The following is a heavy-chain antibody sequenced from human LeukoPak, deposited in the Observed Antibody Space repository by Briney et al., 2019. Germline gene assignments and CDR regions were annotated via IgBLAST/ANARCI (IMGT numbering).Heavy chain of an antibody. D-gene: IGHD6-13*01. CDR1: GGSISSYY. CDR3: ARVAAGIKGWFDP. V-gene: IGHV4-59*01. CDR2: IYYSGST. J-gene: IGHJ5*02. Sequence: SETLSLTCTVSGGSISSYYWSWIRQPPGKGLEWIGCIYYSGSTNYNPSLKSRVTISVDTSKNQFSLKLSSVTAADTAVYYCARVAAGIKGWFDPWGQGTLVTVSS.